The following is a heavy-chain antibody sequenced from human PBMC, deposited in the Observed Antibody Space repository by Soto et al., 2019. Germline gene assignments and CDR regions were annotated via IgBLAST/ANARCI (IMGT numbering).Heavy chain of an antibody. D-gene: IGHD6-19*01. CDR3: ARTNVPSSGWYLGWFDP. V-gene: IGHV3-30-3*01. CDR2: ISYDGSNK. J-gene: IGHJ5*02. Sequence: QVQLVESGGGVVQPGRSLRLSCAASGFTFSSYAMHWVRQAPGKGLEWVAVISYDGSNKYYADSVKVRFTISRDNSKNTLYLQMNSLRAEDTAVYYCARTNVPSSGWYLGWFDPWGQGTLVTVSS. CDR1: GFTFSSYA.